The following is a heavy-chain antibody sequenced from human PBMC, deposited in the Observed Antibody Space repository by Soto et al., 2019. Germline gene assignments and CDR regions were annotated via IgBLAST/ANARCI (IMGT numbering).Heavy chain of an antibody. Sequence: QVQLVQSGAEVKKPGSSVNISCKTSGGIFRTYGINWVRQAPGQGLEWMGGIIPIFGTTTYAPKFQGRVTITADESTSTAFMDLSSLASEDTGVYFCARVGPADTHYFGMDVWGQGTTVTVSS. CDR2: IIPIFGTT. J-gene: IGHJ6*02. CDR1: GGIFRTYG. CDR3: ARVGPADTHYFGMDV. V-gene: IGHV1-69*01. D-gene: IGHD2-2*01.